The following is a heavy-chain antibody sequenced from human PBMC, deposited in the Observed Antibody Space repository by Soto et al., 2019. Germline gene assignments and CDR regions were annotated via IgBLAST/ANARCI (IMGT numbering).Heavy chain of an antibody. CDR2: IYYSGST. CDR1: GGSISSYY. CDR3: ARHSGFDWLLFDD. J-gene: IGHJ4*02. V-gene: IGHV4-59*08. Sequence: SETLSLTCTVSGGSISSYYWSWIRQPPGKGLEWIGYIYYSGSTNYNPSLKSRVTISVDTSKNQFSLKLSSVTAADTAVYYCARHSGFDWLLFDDSGQGSLVIVSS. D-gene: IGHD3-9*01.